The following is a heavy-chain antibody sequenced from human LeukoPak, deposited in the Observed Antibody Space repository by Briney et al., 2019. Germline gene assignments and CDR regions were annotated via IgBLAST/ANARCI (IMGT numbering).Heavy chain of an antibody. CDR3: ARDRYGDFEDY. J-gene: IGHJ4*02. D-gene: IGHD4-17*01. CDR2: ISYSGTP. V-gene: IGHV4-30-4*08. CDR1: GGSINTANCY. Sequence: SETLSLTCNVSGGSINTANCYWTWIRQPPGKGLEWIGYISYSGTPYYNPSLNSRVTISLDTSKNQFSLILNSVTAADTAMYYCARDRYGDFEDYWGQGTLVTVSS.